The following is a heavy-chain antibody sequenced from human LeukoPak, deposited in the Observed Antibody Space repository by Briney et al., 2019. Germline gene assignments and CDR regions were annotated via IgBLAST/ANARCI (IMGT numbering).Heavy chain of an antibody. D-gene: IGHD5-12*01. V-gene: IGHV3-30*01. Sequence: RSGGSLRLSCAASGFTFSSYAMHWVRQAPGKGLEWGAVISYDGSNKYYADSAKGRFTISRDNSKNTLYLQMNSLRAEDTAVYYCARAAYGGYGAPFDYWGQGTLVTVSS. CDR3: ARAAYGGYGAPFDY. J-gene: IGHJ4*02. CDR2: ISYDGSNK. CDR1: GFTFSSYA.